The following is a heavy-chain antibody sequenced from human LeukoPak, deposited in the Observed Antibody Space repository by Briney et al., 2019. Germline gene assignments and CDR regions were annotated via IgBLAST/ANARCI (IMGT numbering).Heavy chain of an antibody. CDR2: ITGSGRST. CDR3: AKEYGYTYGEFDY. Sequence: PGGSLRLSCAASGFTFSSYAMSWVRQAPGKGLEWVSAITGSGRSTYYADSVKGRFTISRDNSKNTLYLQMNSLRAEDTAVYYCAKEYGYTYGEFDYWGQGALVTVSS. CDR1: GFTFSSYA. V-gene: IGHV3-23*01. D-gene: IGHD5-18*01. J-gene: IGHJ4*02.